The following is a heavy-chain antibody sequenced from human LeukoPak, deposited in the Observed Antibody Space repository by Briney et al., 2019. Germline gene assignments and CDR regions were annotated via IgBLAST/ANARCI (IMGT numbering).Heavy chain of an antibody. V-gene: IGHV3-66*01. CDR1: GFTVSSNY. J-gene: IGHJ4*02. CDR2: IYSGGST. D-gene: IGHD6-13*01. Sequence: GSLRLSCAASGFTVSSNYMSWVRQAPGKGPEWVSVIYSGGSTYYADSVKGRFTISRDNSKNTLYLQMNSLRAEDTAVYYCAIAAAGTNYHFDYWGQGTLVTVSS. CDR3: AIAAAGTNYHFDY.